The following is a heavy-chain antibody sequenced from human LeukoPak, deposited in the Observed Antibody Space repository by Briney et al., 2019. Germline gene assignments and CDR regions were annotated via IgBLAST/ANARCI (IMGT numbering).Heavy chain of an antibody. D-gene: IGHD5-24*01. CDR2: TRNKANSYIT. J-gene: IGHJ4*02. Sequence: GGSLRLSCAASGFTFSDHFLDWVRQAPGKGLEWVGRTRNKANSYITEYAASVKGRFTISRDDSKNSLYLQMSSLKTDDTAVYYCAKVPVGMATNLNGYWGQGTLVTVSS. V-gene: IGHV3-72*01. CDR1: GFTFSDHF. CDR3: AKVPVGMATNLNGY.